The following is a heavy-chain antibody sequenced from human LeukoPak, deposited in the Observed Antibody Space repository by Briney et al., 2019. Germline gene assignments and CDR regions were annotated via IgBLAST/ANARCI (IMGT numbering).Heavy chain of an antibody. D-gene: IGHD3-10*01. J-gene: IGHJ4*02. CDR2: IGGRDGST. Sequence: GGSLRLTCAASGFTFSSYGMSWVRQAPGKGLEWVSAIGGRDGSTYYADSVKGRFTISRDNSKNTLYVQMNSLRAEDTAVYYCAKGHYYGSGSLDYWGQGTLVTVSS. V-gene: IGHV3-23*01. CDR3: AKGHYYGSGSLDY. CDR1: GFTFSSYG.